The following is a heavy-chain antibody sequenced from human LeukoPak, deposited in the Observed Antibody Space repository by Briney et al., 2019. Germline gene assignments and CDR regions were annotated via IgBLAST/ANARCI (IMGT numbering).Heavy chain of an antibody. CDR2: IYYSGST. J-gene: IGHJ3*02. CDR1: GGSISSYY. Sequence: PSETLSLTCAVSGGSISSYYWSWIRQPPGKGLEWLGYIYYSGSTNYNPSLKSRVTISVDTSKNQFSLKLSSVTAADTAVYYCARDIPGIAAAGSYAFDIWGQGTMVTVSS. CDR3: ARDIPGIAAAGSYAFDI. D-gene: IGHD6-13*01. V-gene: IGHV4-59*12.